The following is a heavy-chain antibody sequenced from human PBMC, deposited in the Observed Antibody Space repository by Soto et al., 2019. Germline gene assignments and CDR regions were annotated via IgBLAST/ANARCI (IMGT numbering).Heavy chain of an antibody. Sequence: GGSLRLCCAASGSTFRNYGIHWVRQAPGKGLQWVATISFDGSNTHYVDSVQGRFTISRDNSVNTVFLQMNGLRVEDTAVYYCAKDLHLYASSGYSVFDKWAQRTLVTGSS. CDR2: ISFDGSNT. CDR1: GSTFRNYG. V-gene: IGHV3-30*18. CDR3: AKDLHLYASSGYSVFDK. J-gene: IGHJ4*02. D-gene: IGHD3-22*01.